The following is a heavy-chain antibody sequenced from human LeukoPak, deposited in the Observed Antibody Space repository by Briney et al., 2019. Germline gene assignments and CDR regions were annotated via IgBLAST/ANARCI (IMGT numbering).Heavy chain of an antibody. V-gene: IGHV3-53*01. CDR1: GFTVSSNY. J-gene: IGHJ6*02. D-gene: IGHD3-22*01. Sequence: GGSLRHSCAASGFTVSSNYMSWVRQAPGKGLEWVSVIYSGGSTYYADSVKGRFAISRDNSKNTLYLQMNSLRAEDTAVYYCARDSPGDSSGYYYYGMDVWGQGTTVTVSS. CDR2: IYSGGST. CDR3: ARDSPGDSSGYYYYGMDV.